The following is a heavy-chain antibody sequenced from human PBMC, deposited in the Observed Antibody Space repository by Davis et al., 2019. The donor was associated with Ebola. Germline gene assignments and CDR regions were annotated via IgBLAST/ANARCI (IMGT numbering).Heavy chain of an antibody. CDR3: ARDLAASSGAHFFYFGMDV. V-gene: IGHV1-18*01. Sequence: AAVQVSCKASGYTFTSYGISWARTAPGQGLEWLGWISGYEDNTKYAPRFQGRITLTKDRATSTVYMELRSLTSDDTAVYYCARDLAASSGAHFFYFGMDVWGEGTSVAVSS. CDR1: GYTFTSYG. D-gene: IGHD6-25*01. CDR2: ISGYEDNT. J-gene: IGHJ6*04.